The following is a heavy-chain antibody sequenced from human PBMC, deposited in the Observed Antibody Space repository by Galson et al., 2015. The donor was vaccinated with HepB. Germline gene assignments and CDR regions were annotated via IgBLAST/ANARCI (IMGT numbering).Heavy chain of an antibody. V-gene: IGHV3-73*01. J-gene: IGHJ5*02. CDR1: GFTFSGSA. CDR3: TRPFPRYNWNSEYNWFDP. CDR2: IRSKANSYAT. D-gene: IGHD1-7*01. Sequence: SLRLSCAASGFTFSGSAMHWVRQASGKGLEWVGRIRSKANSYATAYAASVKGRFTISRDDSKNTAYLQMNSLKTEDTAVYYCTRPFPRYNWNSEYNWFDPWGQGTLVTVSS.